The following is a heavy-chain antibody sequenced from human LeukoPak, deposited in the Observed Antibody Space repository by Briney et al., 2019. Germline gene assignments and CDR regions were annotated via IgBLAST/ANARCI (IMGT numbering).Heavy chain of an antibody. D-gene: IGHD3-10*01. Sequence: GGSLRPSCAASGFTFDDYAMHWVRQAPGKGLEWVSGISWNSGSIGYADSVKGRFTISRDNAKNSLYLQMNSLRAEDTALYYCAKSDGSGDYWGQGTLVTVSS. CDR2: ISWNSGSI. CDR1: GFTFDDYA. J-gene: IGHJ4*02. CDR3: AKSDGSGDY. V-gene: IGHV3-9*01.